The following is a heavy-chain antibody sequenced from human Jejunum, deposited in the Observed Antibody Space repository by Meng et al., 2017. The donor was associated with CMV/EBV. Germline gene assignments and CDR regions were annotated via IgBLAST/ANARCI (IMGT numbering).Heavy chain of an antibody. D-gene: IGHD6-19*01. CDR3: AYRRGGGSGWNWFGP. Sequence: QIPLQESGPTLGKPPQTLTLTCSFSGFSLTTNGVGVGWIRRPPGKALEWLALIYWDDDIHYSPSLKNRLTIIKDTSKNRVVLIMTDMDPVDTATYYCAYRRGGGSGWNWFGPWGQGTLVTVSS. CDR2: IYWDDDI. V-gene: IGHV2-5*02. CDR1: GFSLTTNGVG. J-gene: IGHJ5*02.